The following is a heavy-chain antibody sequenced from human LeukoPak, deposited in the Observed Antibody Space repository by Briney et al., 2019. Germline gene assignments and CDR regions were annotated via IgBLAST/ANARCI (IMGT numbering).Heavy chain of an antibody. J-gene: IGHJ4*02. CDR2: ISSSSSTI. Sequence: GGSLRLSCAASGFTFSSYSMNWVRQAPGKGLEWVSYISSSSSTIYYADSVKGRFTISRDNAKNSLYLQMNSLRAEDTAVYYCARRYCSGGSCLYFDYWGQGTLVTVSS. D-gene: IGHD2-15*01. CDR3: ARRYCSGGSCLYFDY. CDR1: GFTFSSYS. V-gene: IGHV3-48*01.